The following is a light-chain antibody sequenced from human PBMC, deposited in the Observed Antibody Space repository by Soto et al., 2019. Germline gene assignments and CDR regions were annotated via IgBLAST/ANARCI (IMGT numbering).Light chain of an antibody. CDR1: GSDVGGYNY. V-gene: IGLV2-14*01. CDR3: ISYARTTTLGV. J-gene: IGLJ2*01. Sequence: QSVLTQPASVSGSPGQSITMSCTGTGSDVGGYNYVFGHQQHPGKAPKLMSYEVSYRPSGVSNRFSDSKSGNTASLTISGLQAEDEAQYYYISYARTTTLGVFGGGTKLTVL. CDR2: EVS.